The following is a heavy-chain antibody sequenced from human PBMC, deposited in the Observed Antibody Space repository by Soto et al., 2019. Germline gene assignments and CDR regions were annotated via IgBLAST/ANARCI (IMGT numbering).Heavy chain of an antibody. CDR2: IRSKTKSYAT. J-gene: IGHJ4*02. V-gene: IGHV3-73*01. Sequence: EVQLVESGGGLVQPGGSLKLSCAASGFTFSGSAMHWVRQASGKGLEWVGRIRSKTKSYATAYAASVKGRFTISRDDSKNTEYMQMNSLKPEDTAVYYRMRRLRHDYGRLVFDFWGQGTMVNLS. CDR3: MRRLRHDYGRLVFDF. CDR1: GFTFSGSA. D-gene: IGHD4-17*01.